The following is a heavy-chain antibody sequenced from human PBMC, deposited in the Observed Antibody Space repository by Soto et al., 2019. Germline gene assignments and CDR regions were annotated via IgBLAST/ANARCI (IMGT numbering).Heavy chain of an antibody. Sequence: QVQLQQWGAGLLKPSETLSLTCAVYGGSFSGYYWSWIRQPPGKGLEWIGEINQSGRTNYNPSLKRRVTISVDTSENQFSLKLSSVTAADTAVYYCAGTSGTEEYNWFDPWGQGTLVTVSS. CDR3: AGTSGTEEYNWFDP. V-gene: IGHV4-34*01. CDR1: GGSFSGYY. CDR2: INQSGRT. J-gene: IGHJ5*02. D-gene: IGHD3-10*01.